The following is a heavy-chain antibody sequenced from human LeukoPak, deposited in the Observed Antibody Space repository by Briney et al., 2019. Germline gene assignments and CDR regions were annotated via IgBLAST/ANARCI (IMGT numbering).Heavy chain of an antibody. D-gene: IGHD3-9*01. CDR2: VYQSGST. V-gene: IGHV4-4*02. J-gene: IGHJ3*02. Sequence: PSETLSLTCAVSGGSISRNYWWSWVRQPPGKGLEWIGEVYQSGSTNYNSSLKSRLTLSVDTSKSQFSLKLRSVTAADTAVYYCARVLRMTAVITDAFDIWGQGTMVTVSS. CDR3: ARVLRMTAVITDAFDI. CDR1: GGSISRNYW.